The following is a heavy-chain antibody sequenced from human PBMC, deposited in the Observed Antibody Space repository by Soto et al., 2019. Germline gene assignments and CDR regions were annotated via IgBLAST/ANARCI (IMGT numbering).Heavy chain of an antibody. CDR1: GGSFSGYY. V-gene: IGHV4-34*01. Sequence: SETLSLTCAVYGGSFSGYYWSWIRQPPGKGLEWIGEINHSGSTNYNPSFKSRVTISVDTSKNQFCLKLSSVTAADTAVYYCARRTYNYHGMDVWGQWTTFTVSS. CDR2: INHSGST. D-gene: IGHD1-7*01. J-gene: IGHJ6*02. CDR3: ARRTYNYHGMDV.